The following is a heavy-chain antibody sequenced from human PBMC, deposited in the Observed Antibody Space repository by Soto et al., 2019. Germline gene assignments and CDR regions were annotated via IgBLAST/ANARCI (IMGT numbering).Heavy chain of an antibody. Sequence: QVQLVESGGGVVQPGRSLRLSCAASGFTFSSYGLHWVRQAPGKGLEWVAVISYDGSNKYYADSVKGRFTVSRDNSKNTLYVQMNSLRAEDTAIYYWANCMGEYSTSELDYWGQGTLVTVSS. CDR1: GFTFSSYG. CDR3: ANCMGEYSTSELDY. V-gene: IGHV3-30*18. J-gene: IGHJ4*02. D-gene: IGHD6-6*01. CDR2: ISYDGSNK.